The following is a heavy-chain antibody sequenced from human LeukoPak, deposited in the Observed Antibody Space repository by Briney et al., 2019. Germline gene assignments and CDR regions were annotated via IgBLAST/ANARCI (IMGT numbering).Heavy chain of an antibody. J-gene: IGHJ4*02. CDR2: ISGSGGST. CDR3: AKNNPIVAAAGDYFDY. V-gene: IGHV3-23*01. D-gene: IGHD6-13*01. Sequence: PGGSLRLSCAASGFTFSSYAMSWVRQAPGKGLEWVSAISGSGGSTYYADSVKGRFTISRDNSKNTLYLQMNSLRAEDTAVYYCAKNNPIVAAAGDYFDYWGQGTLVTVSS. CDR1: GFTFSSYA.